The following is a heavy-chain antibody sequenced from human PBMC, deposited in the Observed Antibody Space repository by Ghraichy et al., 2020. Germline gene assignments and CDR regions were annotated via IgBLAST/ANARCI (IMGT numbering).Heavy chain of an antibody. Sequence: GESLNISCAASGFTFSSYAMHWVRQAPGKGLEYVSAISSNGGSTYYANSVKGRFTISRDNSKNTLYLQMGSLRAEDMAVYYCARDRFELGELSEAPDYWGQGTLVTVSS. J-gene: IGHJ4*02. CDR3: ARDRFELGELSEAPDY. CDR1: GFTFSSYA. D-gene: IGHD3-16*02. CDR2: ISSNGGST. V-gene: IGHV3-64*01.